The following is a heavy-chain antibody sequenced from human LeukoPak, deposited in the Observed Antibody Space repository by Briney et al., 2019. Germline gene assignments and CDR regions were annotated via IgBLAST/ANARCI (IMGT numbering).Heavy chain of an antibody. CDR1: GFTFSSYW. V-gene: IGHV3-74*01. CDR2: INSDGSIT. J-gene: IGHJ4*02. D-gene: IGHD6-19*01. CDR3: VRGYSGDWYLFGDY. Sequence: GGSLRLSCAASGFTFSSYWMHWVRQAPGKGLVWVSRINSDGSITSYADSVKGRFTISRDNAKNTLYLQMNSLRAEDTAVYFCVRGYSGDWYLFGDYWGQGTLVTVSS.